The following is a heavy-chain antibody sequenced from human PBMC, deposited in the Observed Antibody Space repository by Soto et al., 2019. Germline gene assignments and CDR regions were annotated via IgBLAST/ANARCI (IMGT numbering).Heavy chain of an antibody. CDR3: AKVDQWGDYYYYGMDV. J-gene: IGHJ6*02. D-gene: IGHD1-26*01. V-gene: IGHV3-30*18. Sequence: QVPLVESGGGVVQPGRSLRLSCAASGFTFSSYGMHWVRQAPGKGLEWVAVISYDGSNKYYADSVKGRFTISRDNSKNTLYLQMNSLRAEDTAVYYCAKVDQWGDYYYYGMDVWGQGTTVTVSS. CDR2: ISYDGSNK. CDR1: GFTFSSYG.